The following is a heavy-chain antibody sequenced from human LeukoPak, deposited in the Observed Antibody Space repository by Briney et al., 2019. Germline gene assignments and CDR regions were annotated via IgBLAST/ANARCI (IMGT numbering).Heavy chain of an antibody. Sequence: ASVKVSCKASGFTFTSSAVQWVRQARGQRLEWIGWIVVGSGNTNYAQKFQERVTITRDMSTSTAYMELSSLRSEDTAVYYCAALTNGSGSFVWFDPWGQGTLVTVSS. D-gene: IGHD3-10*01. CDR2: IVVGSGNT. V-gene: IGHV1-58*01. CDR3: AALTNGSGSFVWFDP. J-gene: IGHJ5*02. CDR1: GFTFTSSA.